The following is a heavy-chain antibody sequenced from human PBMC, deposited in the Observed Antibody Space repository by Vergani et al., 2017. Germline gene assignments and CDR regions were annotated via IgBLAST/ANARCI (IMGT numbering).Heavy chain of an antibody. Sequence: QVQLVQSGAEVKKPGSSVKVSCKASGGTFSSYAISWVRQAPGQGLEWLGGIIPIFGTANYAQKFQGRVTITADESTSTDYMELSSLRSEDTAVYYWAGGGRTAKDAFDIWGQGTMVTVSS. V-gene: IGHV1-69*01. D-gene: IGHD5-18*01. CDR3: AGGGRTAKDAFDI. CDR2: IIPIFGTA. CDR1: GGTFSSYA. J-gene: IGHJ3*02.